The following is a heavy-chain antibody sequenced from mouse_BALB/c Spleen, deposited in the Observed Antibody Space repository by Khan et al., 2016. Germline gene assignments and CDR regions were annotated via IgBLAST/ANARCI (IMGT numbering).Heavy chain of an antibody. Sequence: EVQLQESGPGLVKPSQSLSLTCSVTGYSITSGYYWNWIRQFPGNKLEWMGYLSYDGRNNYNPSLKNRFSITRTTSRTPFLLKLNSVTTEDTATYYCARWDFGSRRYYFDYWGQGTTLTVSS. V-gene: IGHV3-6*02. CDR3: ARWDFGSRRYYFDY. CDR2: LSYDGRN. D-gene: IGHD1-1*01. CDR1: GYSITSGYY. J-gene: IGHJ2*01.